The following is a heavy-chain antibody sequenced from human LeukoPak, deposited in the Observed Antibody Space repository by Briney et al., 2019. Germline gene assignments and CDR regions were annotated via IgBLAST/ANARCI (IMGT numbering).Heavy chain of an antibody. CDR2: IIPILGIA. CDR1: GYTFTNHD. D-gene: IGHD6-13*01. Sequence: SVKVSCKASGYTFTNHDINWVRQAPGQGLEWMGRIIPILGIANYAQKFQGRVTITADKSTSTAYMELSSLRSEDTAVYYCARVKTRIAAAAPRKDYFDYWGQGTLVTVSS. CDR3: ARVKTRIAAAAPRKDYFDY. J-gene: IGHJ4*02. V-gene: IGHV1-69*04.